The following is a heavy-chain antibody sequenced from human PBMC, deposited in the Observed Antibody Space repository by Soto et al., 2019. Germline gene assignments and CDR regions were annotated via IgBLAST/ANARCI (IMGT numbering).Heavy chain of an antibody. Sequence: ASVKVSCKASGYTFTGYYMHWVRQAPGQGLEWMGWINPNSGGTNYAQKFQGRVTMTRDTSISTAYMELSRLRSDDTAVYYCASDHPATIFGVVITFDYWGQGTLVTVSS. CDR1: GYTFTGYY. V-gene: IGHV1-2*02. CDR2: INPNSGGT. D-gene: IGHD3-3*01. J-gene: IGHJ4*02. CDR3: ASDHPATIFGVVITFDY.